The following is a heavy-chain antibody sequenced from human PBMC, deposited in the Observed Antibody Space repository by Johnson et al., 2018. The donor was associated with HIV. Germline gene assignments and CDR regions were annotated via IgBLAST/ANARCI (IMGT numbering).Heavy chain of an antibody. J-gene: IGHJ3*02. V-gene: IGHV3-20*04. CDR1: GFTFDDYG. D-gene: IGHD1-26*01. CDR3: SRGSGSYYSNAFDI. Sequence: VQLVESGGGVVRPGRSLRLSCAASGFTFDDYGMSWVRQAPGKGLEWVSGINWNGGSTGYADSVKGRFTISRDNAKNSLYLQINSLRAEDTALYCCSRGSGSYYSNAFDIWGQGTMVTVSS. CDR2: INWNGGST.